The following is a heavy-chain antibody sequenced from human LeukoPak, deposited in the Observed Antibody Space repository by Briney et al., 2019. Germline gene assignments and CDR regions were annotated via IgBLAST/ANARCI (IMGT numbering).Heavy chain of an antibody. CDR1: GYTFTDYS. D-gene: IGHD6-19*01. V-gene: IGHV1-2*02. Sequence: GASVKVSCKASGYTFTDYSMHWVRQAPGQGLEWMGWINPNSGGTNYAQKFQGRVTMTRDTSITTAYMELNNLTSDDTAVYHCARPGAVGGHAIDYWGQGTLVTVSS. CDR3: ARPGAVGGHAIDY. J-gene: IGHJ4*02. CDR2: INPNSGGT.